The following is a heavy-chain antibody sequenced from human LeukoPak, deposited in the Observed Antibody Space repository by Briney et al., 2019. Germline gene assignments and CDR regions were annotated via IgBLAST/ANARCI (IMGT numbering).Heavy chain of an antibody. V-gene: IGHV4-59*01. CDR2: IYYGGST. Sequence: PSETLSLTCTVSGVSISSYYWSWLRQPPGKGLEWVGYIYYGGSTNYNPSLKSRVTISVDTSKNQFSLKLSSVTAADTAVYYCASSGWYGERYYFDYWGQGTLVTVSS. J-gene: IGHJ4*02. CDR1: GVSISSYY. D-gene: IGHD6-19*01. CDR3: ASSGWYGERYYFDY.